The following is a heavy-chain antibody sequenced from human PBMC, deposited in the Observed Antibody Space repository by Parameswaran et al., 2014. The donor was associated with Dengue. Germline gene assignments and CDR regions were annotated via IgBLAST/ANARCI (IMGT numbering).Heavy chain of an antibody. V-gene: IGHV4-34*01. CDR2: NDHSGST. Sequence: VRQMPGKGLEWIGENDHSGSTNYNPSLKSRVTISVDTSKNEFSLKLSSVTAADTAVYYCARSSHCSDTTCYTFASGNWLDPWGQGTLGTVSS. D-gene: IGHD2-2*02. CDR3: ARSSHCSDTTCYTFASGNWLDP. J-gene: IGHJ5*02.